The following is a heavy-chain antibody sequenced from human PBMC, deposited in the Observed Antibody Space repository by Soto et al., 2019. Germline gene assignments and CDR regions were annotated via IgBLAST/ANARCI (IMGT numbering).Heavy chain of an antibody. J-gene: IGHJ5*02. Sequence: TLXLTCTXXXXSISSGCYXXNWIRQHPGKGLQWIGYIYYTGSTYYNPSLNSRVTLSVDTSKNQFSLRLYSVTAADTAVYYCAQSPSRAAAPHGDWFDPWGQGTLVTVSS. V-gene: IGHV4-31*03. CDR3: AQSPSRAAAPHGDWFDP. D-gene: IGHD6-13*01. CDR2: IYYTGST. CDR1: XXSISSGCYX.